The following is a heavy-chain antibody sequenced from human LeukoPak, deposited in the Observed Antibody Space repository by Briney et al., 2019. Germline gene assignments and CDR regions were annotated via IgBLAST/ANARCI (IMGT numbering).Heavy chain of an antibody. CDR2: ISSSSSYI. CDR1: GFTFSDSA. D-gene: IGHD2-15*01. Sequence: GGSLRLSCAASGFTFSDSAVHWARQASGKGLEWVSSISSSSSYIYYAASVKGRFTISRDNARNSLYLQMNSLRAKDTAVYYCARASAGYCSGGSCLEGYFDYWGQGTLVTVSS. V-gene: IGHV3-21*01. CDR3: ARASAGYCSGGSCLEGYFDY. J-gene: IGHJ4*02.